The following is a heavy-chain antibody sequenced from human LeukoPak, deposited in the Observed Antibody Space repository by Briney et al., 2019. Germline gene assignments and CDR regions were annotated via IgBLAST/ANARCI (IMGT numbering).Heavy chain of an antibody. Sequence: SETLSLTCTVSGGSISSGSYYWSWIRQPAGKGLEWIGRIYTSGSTNYNPSLKSRVTMSVDTSKNQFSLKLSSVTAADTAVYYCARTYYDFWSGYYFDYWGQGTLVTVSS. CDR3: ARTYYDFWSGYYFDY. D-gene: IGHD3-3*01. J-gene: IGHJ4*02. CDR1: GGSISSGSYY. CDR2: IYTSGST. V-gene: IGHV4-61*02.